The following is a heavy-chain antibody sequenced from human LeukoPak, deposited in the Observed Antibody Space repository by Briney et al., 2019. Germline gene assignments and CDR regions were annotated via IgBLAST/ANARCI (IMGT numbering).Heavy chain of an antibody. D-gene: IGHD2-15*01. J-gene: IGHJ4*02. V-gene: IGHV3-23*01. CDR1: GFTFSSYA. Sequence: GGSLRLSCAASGFTFSSYAMNWVRQAPGKGLEWVSGIIGSGGSTYYADSVKGRLTISRDNSKNTLYLQMNSLRAEDTAVYYCARDGGYCSGGSCYETLDYWGQGTLVTVSS. CDR2: IIGSGGST. CDR3: ARDGGYCSGGSCYETLDY.